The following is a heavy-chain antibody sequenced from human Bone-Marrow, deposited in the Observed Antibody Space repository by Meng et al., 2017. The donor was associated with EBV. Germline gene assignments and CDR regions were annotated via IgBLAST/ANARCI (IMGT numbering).Heavy chain of an antibody. J-gene: IGHJ4*02. CDR2: VHYIGST. D-gene: IGHD6-19*01. CDR1: GGSVSSDNYY. CDR3: ARSPGSSGWNYYFDY. Sequence: QVQLQESGPGLVKPSETLSLTCTVSGGSVSSDNYYWSWIRQPPGKGLEWIGYVHYIGSTIDNPSLKSRVTISVDRSKNQFSLKLSSVTAADTAVYYCARSPGSSGWNYYFDYWGQGTLVTVSS. V-gene: IGHV4-61*01.